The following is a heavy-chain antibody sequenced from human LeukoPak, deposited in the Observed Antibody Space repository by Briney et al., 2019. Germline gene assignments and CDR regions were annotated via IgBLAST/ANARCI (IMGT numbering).Heavy chain of an antibody. CDR1: GITLSNYG. J-gene: IGHJ4*02. Sequence: GGSLRLSCVVSGITLSNYGMSWVRQAPGKGLEWVSGISERGGSTNYADSVKGRFIISRDTSKNTVYLQMNSLRVEDTAVYYCAKGSATTVNPFDYWGQGTLVTVSS. D-gene: IGHD4-17*01. CDR3: AKGSATTVNPFDY. CDR2: ISERGGST. V-gene: IGHV3-23*01.